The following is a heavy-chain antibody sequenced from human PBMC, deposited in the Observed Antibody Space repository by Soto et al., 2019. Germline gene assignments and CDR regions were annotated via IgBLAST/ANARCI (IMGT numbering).Heavy chain of an antibody. CDR2: IGTAGDT. Sequence: EVQLVESGGGLVQPGGSLRLSCAASGFTFSSYDMHWVRQATGKGLEWVSAIGTAGDTYYQGSVKGRFTISREKTKNSLYLQMNSLRAGDTAVYYCARGWGSGWFVWGNGTTVTVSS. CDR1: GFTFSSYD. D-gene: IGHD6-19*01. V-gene: IGHV3-13*01. J-gene: IGHJ6*04. CDR3: ARGWGSGWFV.